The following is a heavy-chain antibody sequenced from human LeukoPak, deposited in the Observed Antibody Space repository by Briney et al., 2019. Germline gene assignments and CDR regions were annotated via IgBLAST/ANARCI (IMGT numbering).Heavy chain of an antibody. J-gene: IGHJ4*02. CDR1: GGSMNTYY. CDR2: VYTSGYS. D-gene: IGHD3-16*01. V-gene: IGHV4-4*07. Sequence: SETLSLTCSVSGGSMNTYYWTWMRQPAGKGLEWIGRVYTSGYSKTNPSLQSRVTMSVDTSKRQLSLMLTSLTAADTAVYYCARKTLGETTNYFDSGGGETLVTVSS. CDR3: ARKTLGETTNYFDS.